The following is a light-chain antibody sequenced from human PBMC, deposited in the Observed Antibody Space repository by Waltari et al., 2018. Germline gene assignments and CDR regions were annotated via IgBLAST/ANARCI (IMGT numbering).Light chain of an antibody. CDR2: GAS. CDR3: QQSYDTVLT. V-gene: IGKV1-39*01. J-gene: IGKJ4*01. Sequence: DIQMTQSPSSLSASVGDRVTITCRASQTIATYLNWYQQKPGKAPNLLSSGASDLQSGVPSRFSGGGSGTDFSLTISSLQPEDFATYYCQQSYDTVLTFGGGTRVEIK. CDR1: QTIATY.